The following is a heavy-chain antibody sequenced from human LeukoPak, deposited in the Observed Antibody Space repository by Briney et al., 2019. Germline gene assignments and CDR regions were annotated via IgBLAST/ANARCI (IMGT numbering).Heavy chain of an antibody. V-gene: IGHV4-38-2*02. D-gene: IGHD6-13*01. CDR2: IYHSGST. Sequence: PSETLSLTCTVSGYSISSGYYWGWIRQPPGKGLEWIGSIYHSGSTYYNPSLKSRVTISVDTSKNQFSLNLNSVTAADTAVYYCARSDPSNSWPGVFDSWGQGTLVTVSS. J-gene: IGHJ4*02. CDR1: GYSISSGYY. CDR3: ARSDPSNSWPGVFDS.